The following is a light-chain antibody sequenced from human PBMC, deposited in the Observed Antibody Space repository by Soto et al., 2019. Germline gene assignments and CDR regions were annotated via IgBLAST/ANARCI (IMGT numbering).Light chain of an antibody. V-gene: IGLV2-8*01. CDR1: NSDIGGYNS. Sequence: QSALTQPASVSGSPGQSITISCTGSNSDIGGYNSVSWYQQHPGKAPRLMIYEVNKRPSGVPDRFSGSKSGYTASLTVSGLQTEDEAFYYCSSSAGIYHYLVFGGGTKLTVL. CDR2: EVN. CDR3: SSSAGIYHYLV. J-gene: IGLJ3*02.